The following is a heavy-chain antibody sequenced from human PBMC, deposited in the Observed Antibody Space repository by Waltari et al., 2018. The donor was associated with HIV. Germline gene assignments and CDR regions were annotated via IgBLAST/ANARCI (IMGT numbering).Heavy chain of an antibody. V-gene: IGHV1-69*08. CDR1: GGAFVSHT. J-gene: IGHJ5*01. D-gene: IGHD3-10*01. Sequence: QVQLVQSGAEVKKPGSSVKVSCKASGGAFVSHTINWVRQDPGQGLEWMGRAIPMFGTANYAQKFQGRVTITADKSTSTAYMELNGLRFDDTAVYYCASARETMGVDFDSWGQGTLVTVS. CDR2: AIPMFGTA. CDR3: ASARETMGVDFDS.